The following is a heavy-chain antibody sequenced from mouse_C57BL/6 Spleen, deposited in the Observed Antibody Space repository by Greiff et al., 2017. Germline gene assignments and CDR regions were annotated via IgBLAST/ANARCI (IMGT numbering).Heavy chain of an antibody. D-gene: IGHD2-3*01. J-gene: IGHJ4*01. Sequence: QVQLQQSGPELVKPGASVKISCKASGYAFSSSWMNWVKQRPGKGLEWIGRIYPGDGDTNYNGKFKGKATLTADKSSSTAYMQLSSLTSEDSAVYFCAREDGYSPGVSYAMDYWGQGPSVTVSS. CDR2: IYPGDGDT. CDR1: GYAFSSSW. CDR3: AREDGYSPGVSYAMDY. V-gene: IGHV1-82*01.